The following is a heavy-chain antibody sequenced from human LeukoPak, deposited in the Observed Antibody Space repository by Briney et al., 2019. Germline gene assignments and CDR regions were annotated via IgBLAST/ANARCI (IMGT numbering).Heavy chain of an antibody. Sequence: GGSLRLSCAASRFTFSDYYMSWIRQAPGRGLESVSYISSSGSTTYYTDSVKGRFTISRDNAKNSLCLQMNSLRPEDTAVYYCASSYCGGNCLVSWGQGTLVTVSS. V-gene: IGHV3-11*01. CDR2: ISSSGSTT. CDR1: RFTFSDYY. J-gene: IGHJ5*02. CDR3: ASSYCGGNCLVS. D-gene: IGHD2-21*02.